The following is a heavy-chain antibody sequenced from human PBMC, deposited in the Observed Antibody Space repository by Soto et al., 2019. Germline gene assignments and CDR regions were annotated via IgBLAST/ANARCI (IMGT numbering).Heavy chain of an antibody. J-gene: IGHJ4*02. CDR3: AHSSGWPIIRPLDY. CDR2: IYWDDDK. CDR1: GFSLSTSGVG. Sequence: QITLKESGPTLVKPTQPLTLTCTFSGFSLSTSGVGVGWIRQPPGKALEWLALIYWDDDKRYSPSLKSRLTITKDTSKNQVVLTMTNMDPVDTATYYCAHSSGWPIIRPLDYWGQGTLVTVSS. V-gene: IGHV2-5*02. D-gene: IGHD6-19*01.